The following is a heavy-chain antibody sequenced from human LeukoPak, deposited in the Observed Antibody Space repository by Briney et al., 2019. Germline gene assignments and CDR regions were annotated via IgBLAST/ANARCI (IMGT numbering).Heavy chain of an antibody. J-gene: IGHJ5*02. CDR2: IYYSGST. D-gene: IGHD1-26*01. Sequence: SETLSLTCSVSGGSISNCYWSWIRQPPGKGLEWIGYIYYSGSTNYNPFLKSRVTMSVDTSNNQFSLKLSSVTAADTAVYYCARESGGWFDPWGQGTLVTVSS. CDR1: GGSISNCY. V-gene: IGHV4-59*01. CDR3: ARESGGWFDP.